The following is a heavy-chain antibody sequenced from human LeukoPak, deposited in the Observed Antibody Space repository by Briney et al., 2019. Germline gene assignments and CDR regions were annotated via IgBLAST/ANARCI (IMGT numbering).Heavy chain of an antibody. J-gene: IGHJ4*02. CDR2: ISYDGSNK. V-gene: IGHV3-30-3*01. CDR3: AREGGSIIFDY. D-gene: IGHD1-26*01. CDR1: GFTFSSYA. Sequence: PGGSLRLSCAASGFTFSSYAMHWVRQAPGKGLEWVAVISYDGSNKYYADSVKGRFTISRDNSKNTLYLQMNSLRAEDTAVYYCAREGGSIIFDYWGQGTLVTVSS.